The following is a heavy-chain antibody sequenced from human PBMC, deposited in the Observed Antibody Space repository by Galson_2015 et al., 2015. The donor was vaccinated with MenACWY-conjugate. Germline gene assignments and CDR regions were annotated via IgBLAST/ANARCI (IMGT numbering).Heavy chain of an antibody. J-gene: IGHJ4*02. CDR3: AKDLVKNYEMLTGYYND. V-gene: IGHV3-23*01. CDR1: GFTFSSYA. Sequence: SLRLSCAASGFTFSSYAMTWVRQAPGKGLEWVSTISDSGRTTYYADSVKGRFTISRDNSKNTLFLQMNSLRAEDTAAYYCAKDLVKNYEMLTGYYNDWGQGTLVTVSS. CDR2: ISDSGRTT. D-gene: IGHD3-9*01.